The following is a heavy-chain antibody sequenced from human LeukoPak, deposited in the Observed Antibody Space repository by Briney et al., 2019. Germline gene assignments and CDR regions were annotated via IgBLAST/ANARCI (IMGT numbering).Heavy chain of an antibody. CDR1: GGSISGYY. Sequence: PSETLSLTCTVSGGSISGYYWSWIRQPPGKGLEWIGYIYDSGSTKYNPSLKSRVSISEDTSKNQFSLNLRSVTAADTAVYYCARLVGDSWYSLWGQGTLVTVSS. J-gene: IGHJ4*02. CDR3: ARLVGDSWYSL. D-gene: IGHD6-13*01. CDR2: IYDSGST. V-gene: IGHV4-59*08.